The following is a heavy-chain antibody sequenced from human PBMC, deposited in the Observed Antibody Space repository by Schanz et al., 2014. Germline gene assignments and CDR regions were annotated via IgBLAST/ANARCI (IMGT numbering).Heavy chain of an antibody. CDR3: ARDGGGD. V-gene: IGHV1-2*06. Sequence: QVQLVQSGAEVKKPGASVKVSCKASGYTFTGYYIHWLRQAPGQGLEWMGRINPNNGGTDYAQKFQGRVTMTRDTSISTASMDLSRPTSDDTAVYYCARDGGGDWGQGTLVTVSS. CDR1: GYTFTGYY. J-gene: IGHJ4*02. CDR2: INPNNGGT.